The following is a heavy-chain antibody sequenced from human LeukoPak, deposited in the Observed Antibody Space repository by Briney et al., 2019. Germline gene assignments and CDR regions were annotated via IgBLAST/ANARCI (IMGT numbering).Heavy chain of an antibody. CDR3: AKVIPVRYSKGPFYFDY. J-gene: IGHJ4*02. Sequence: GGSLRLSCAASGFTFSSYGMHWVRQAPGKGLEGVAFIRHDGSNKDYADSVKGRFTISRDNSKNTLYLQMSSLRAEDTAVYYCAKVIPVRYSKGPFYFDYWGQGTLVTVSS. D-gene: IGHD2-15*01. V-gene: IGHV3-30*02. CDR2: IRHDGSNK. CDR1: GFTFSSYG.